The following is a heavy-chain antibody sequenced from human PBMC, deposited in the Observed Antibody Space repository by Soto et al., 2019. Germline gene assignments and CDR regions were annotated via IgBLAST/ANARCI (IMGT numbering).Heavy chain of an antibody. J-gene: IGHJ4*02. V-gene: IGHV5-51*01. D-gene: IGHD3-10*01. CDR2: IYPGDSDT. Sequence: GESFKICCKGSGYRFNTYWIGWVRQMPGKGLEWMGIIYPGDSDTRYSPSFQGQVTISADKSITTAYLQWRSLKASDTAMYYCVRPESPGTDYWGQGTLVTVSS. CDR1: GYRFNTYW. CDR3: VRPESPGTDY.